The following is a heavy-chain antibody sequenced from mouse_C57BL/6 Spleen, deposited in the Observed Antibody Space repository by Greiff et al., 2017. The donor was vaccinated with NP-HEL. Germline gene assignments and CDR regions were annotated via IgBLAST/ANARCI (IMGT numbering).Heavy chain of an antibody. CDR3: ARHYSNYVFMDY. D-gene: IGHD2-5*01. V-gene: IGHV5-9*01. J-gene: IGHJ4*01. CDR1: GFTFSSYT. Sequence: EVQVVESGGGLVKPGGSLKLSCAASGFTFSSYTMSWVRQTPEKRLEWVATISGGGGNTYYPDSVKGRFTISRDNAKNTLYLQMSSLRSEDTALYYCARHYSNYVFMDYWGQGTSVTVSS. CDR2: ISGGGGNT.